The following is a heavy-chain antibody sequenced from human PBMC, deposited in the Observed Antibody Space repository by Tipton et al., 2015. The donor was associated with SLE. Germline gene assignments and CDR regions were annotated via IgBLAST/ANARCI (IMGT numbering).Heavy chain of an antibody. CDR3: ARGKYCTSISCHYFDY. CDR1: GFSFADYG. D-gene: IGHD2-2*01. V-gene: IGHV3-20*04. Sequence: SLRLSCAASGFSFADYGMGWVRQAPGKGLEWVFGINWHGDSTRYADSVKGRFTISRDNAKNSVYPQMNSLRPEDTALYFCARGKYCTSISCHYFDYWGQGTLVTVSS. J-gene: IGHJ4*02. CDR2: INWHGDST.